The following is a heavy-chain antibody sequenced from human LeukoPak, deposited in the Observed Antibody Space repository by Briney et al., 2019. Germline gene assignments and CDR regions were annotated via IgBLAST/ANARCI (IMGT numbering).Heavy chain of an antibody. CDR1: GGSISSYY. J-gene: IGHJ4*02. CDR3: ARAAMVIGLDY. CDR2: IYYSGST. V-gene: IGHV4-59*01. Sequence: SETLSLTCTVSGGSISSYYWSWIRQPPGKGLEWIGYIYYSGSTNYNPSLKSRVTISVDTSKNQFSLKLSSVTAADTAVYYCARAAMVIGLDYWGQGTLVTVSS. D-gene: IGHD5-18*01.